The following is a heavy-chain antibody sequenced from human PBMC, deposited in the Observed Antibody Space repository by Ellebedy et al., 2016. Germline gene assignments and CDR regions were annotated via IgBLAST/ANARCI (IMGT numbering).Heavy chain of an antibody. CDR3: ATTLYCTNGVCQDY. CDR2: FDPEDGET. J-gene: IGHJ4*02. Sequence: ASVKVSCKVSGYTLTELSMHWVRQAPGKGLEWMGGFDPEDGETIYAQKFQGRVTMTEDTSTDTAYMELSSLRSEDTAVYYCATTLYCTNGVCQDYWGQGTLVTVSS. D-gene: IGHD2-8*01. V-gene: IGHV1-24*01. CDR1: GYTLTELS.